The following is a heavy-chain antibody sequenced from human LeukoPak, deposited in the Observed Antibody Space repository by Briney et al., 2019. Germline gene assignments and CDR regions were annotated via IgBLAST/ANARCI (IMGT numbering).Heavy chain of an antibody. CDR2: INSDGSST. CDR3: ARDGLITMVRGDISYYGMDV. CDR1: GFTFSSYW. Sequence: GGSLRLSCAASGFTFSSYWMHWVRQAPGKGLVWVSRINSDGSSTSYADSVKGRFTISRDNAKNTLYLQMNSLRAEDTAVYYCARDGLITMVRGDISYYGMDVWGKGTTVTVSS. J-gene: IGHJ6*04. D-gene: IGHD3-10*01. V-gene: IGHV3-74*01.